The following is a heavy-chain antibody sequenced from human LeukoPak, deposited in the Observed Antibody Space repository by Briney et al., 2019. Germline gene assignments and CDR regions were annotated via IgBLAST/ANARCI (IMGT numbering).Heavy chain of an antibody. Sequence: PGGSLRLSCEASGLTFNKYWMTWVRQAPGKGLEWVANIKQDGSEKYYVDSVKGRFTISRDNAKNSLYLQMNSLRAEDTAVYYCARGSTLGGYSYGYVGGPYYYYMDVWGKGTTVTVSS. J-gene: IGHJ6*03. CDR2: IKQDGSEK. V-gene: IGHV3-7*01. CDR3: ARGSTLGGYSYGYVGGPYYYYMDV. D-gene: IGHD5-18*01. CDR1: GLTFNKYW.